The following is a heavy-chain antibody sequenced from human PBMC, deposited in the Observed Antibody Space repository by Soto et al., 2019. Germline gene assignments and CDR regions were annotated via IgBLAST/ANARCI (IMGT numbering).Heavy chain of an antibody. V-gene: IGHV5-10-1*01. CDR1: GYSFTSYW. D-gene: IGHD6-6*01. Sequence: GESLKISCKGSGYSFTSYWISWVRQMPGKGLEWMGRIDPSDSYTNYSPSFQGHVTISADKSIRTAYLQWSSLKASDTAMYYCARHSHSSSCIHYYRMAVWGQRTTVLVSS. CDR2: IDPSDSYT. CDR3: ARHSHSSSCIHYYRMAV. J-gene: IGHJ6*02.